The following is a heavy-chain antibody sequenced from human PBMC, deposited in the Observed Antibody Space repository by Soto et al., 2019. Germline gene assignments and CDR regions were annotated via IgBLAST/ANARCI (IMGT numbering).Heavy chain of an antibody. Sequence: QPGGSLRLSCAASGFTFSNDGMHWVRQAPGKGLEWVAVISYDGSERYYGDSVKGRFTISRDDSKNTLFLQMNSLRPEDTAVYYCTRGGVPYFDYWGQGTLVTVSS. J-gene: IGHJ4*02. CDR1: GFTFSNDG. CDR2: ISYDGSER. V-gene: IGHV3-30*03. CDR3: TRGGVPYFDY.